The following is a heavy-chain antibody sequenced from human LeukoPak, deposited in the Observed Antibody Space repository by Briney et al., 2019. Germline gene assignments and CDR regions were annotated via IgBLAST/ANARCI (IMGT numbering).Heavy chain of an antibody. D-gene: IGHD3-22*01. V-gene: IGHV4-39*07. Sequence: SETLSLTCTVSGGSISSSSYYWGWIRQPPGKGLEWIGSIYYSGSTYYNPSLKSRVTISVDTSKNQFSLKLSSVTAADRAVYYCARVALTLGVRWYYYDSSGPRGAFDIWGQGTMVTVSS. CDR2: IYYSGST. J-gene: IGHJ3*02. CDR1: GGSISSSSYY. CDR3: ARVALTLGVRWYYYDSSGPRGAFDI.